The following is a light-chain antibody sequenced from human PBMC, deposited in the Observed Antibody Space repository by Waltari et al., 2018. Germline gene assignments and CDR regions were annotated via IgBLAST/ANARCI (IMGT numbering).Light chain of an antibody. V-gene: IGKV3-20*01. CDR2: GAA. Sequence: IVLTQSPGTLSLSPGDKASLSCKASQNLSSNFLAWYRQRPGQPPGLLIHGAAKRAAGIPDTFSGSGSGTDFTLTISRLDAEDSAVYYCQQYGTSPYTFGQGTKVEIK. CDR3: QQYGTSPYT. J-gene: IGKJ2*01. CDR1: QNLSSNF.